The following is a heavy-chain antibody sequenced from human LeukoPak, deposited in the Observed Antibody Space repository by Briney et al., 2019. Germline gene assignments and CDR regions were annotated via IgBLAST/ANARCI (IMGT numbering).Heavy chain of an antibody. CDR1: GFTFSSYG. J-gene: IGHJ5*02. CDR3: AKVPRQHDNWFDP. Sequence: GGSLRLSCAASGFTFSSYGMHWVRQAPGKGLEWVAVIWYDGSNKYYADSVKGRFTISRDDAKNSLYLQMNSLRAEDTAIYYCAKVPRQHDNWFDPWGQGTLVTVSS. CDR2: IWYDGSNK. V-gene: IGHV3-33*06. D-gene: IGHD3-9*01.